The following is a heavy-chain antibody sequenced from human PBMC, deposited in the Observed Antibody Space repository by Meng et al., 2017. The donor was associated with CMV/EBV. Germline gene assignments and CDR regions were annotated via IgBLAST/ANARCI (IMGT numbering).Heavy chain of an antibody. D-gene: IGHD6-6*01. Sequence: GGSLRLSCVASGFKLNSHTGHWVRQAPGKGLEWLAVVSSDITNQYYADSVKGRFAVSRDDFRKSLYLQLNSLTPEDTAVYYCATSRLQLVAVDLWGQGTLVTVSS. CDR2: VSSDITNQ. J-gene: IGHJ3*01. CDR1: GFKLNSHT. V-gene: IGHV3-30*09. CDR3: ATSRLQLVAVDL.